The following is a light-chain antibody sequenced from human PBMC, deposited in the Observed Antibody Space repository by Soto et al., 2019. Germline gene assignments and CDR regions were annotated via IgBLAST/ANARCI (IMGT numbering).Light chain of an antibody. Sequence: EIVLTQSPGTLSLSPGERATLSCRASQSVSNNYLAWYQQKPGQAPRLLIYGAANRATGIPYRFSGSGSGTDFTLTISRLEPEDFAVYDCQQYGSSGKFGQGTKVEIK. CDR3: QQYGSSGK. J-gene: IGKJ1*01. V-gene: IGKV3-20*01. CDR1: QSVSNNY. CDR2: GAA.